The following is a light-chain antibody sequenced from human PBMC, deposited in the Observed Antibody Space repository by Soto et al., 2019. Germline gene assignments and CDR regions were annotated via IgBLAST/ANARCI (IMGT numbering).Light chain of an antibody. CDR3: QQYVNLVT. Sequence: DIQMTQSPSSLSASVGDRVTITCQASQDISNRLNWYQQKPGKAPKLLINDAANLEAVVPSRFSGSGSGTDFNFTISSLQPEDIATYYCQQYVNLVTFGGGTKLEIK. CDR2: DAA. V-gene: IGKV1-33*01. CDR1: QDISNR. J-gene: IGKJ4*01.